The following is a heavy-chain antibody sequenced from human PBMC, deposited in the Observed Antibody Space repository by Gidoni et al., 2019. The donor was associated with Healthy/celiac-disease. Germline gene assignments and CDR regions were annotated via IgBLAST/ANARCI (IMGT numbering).Heavy chain of an antibody. CDR3: ARVGGYYYVNDAFDI. CDR1: DFPFSSYS. Sequence: QLVVSGGCLVKPGGSLVLSCAASDFPFSSYSMNWVRQAPGKGLEWCSSISSRSNYRYDADSGKGRFTISRDNAKNSLYLQMNSLRVEDTAVYYCARVGGYYYVNDAFDIWGQGTMVTVSS. V-gene: IGHV3-21*01. CDR2: ISSRSNYR. D-gene: IGHD3-22*01. J-gene: IGHJ3*02.